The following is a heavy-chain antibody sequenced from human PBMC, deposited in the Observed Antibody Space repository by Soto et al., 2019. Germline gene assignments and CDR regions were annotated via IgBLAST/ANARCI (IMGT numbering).Heavy chain of an antibody. CDR1: GFTFSSYT. CDR2: ISGSGGST. CDR3: AKERAVAV. J-gene: IGHJ4*02. V-gene: IGHV3-23*01. D-gene: IGHD6-19*01. Sequence: EVQLLESGGGLVQPGGSLRLSCAASGFTFSSYTMNWVRQAPGKGLEWVSSISGSGGSTYYTDSVKGRFTISRDNSKNTLYLQMSSLRAEDTAVYYCAKERAVAVWGQGTLVTVSS.